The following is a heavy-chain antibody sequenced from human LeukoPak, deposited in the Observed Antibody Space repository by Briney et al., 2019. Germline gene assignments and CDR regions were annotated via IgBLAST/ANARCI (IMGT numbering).Heavy chain of an antibody. J-gene: IGHJ3*02. CDR2: IKQDGSEK. D-gene: IGHD6-19*01. CDR1: GFTFSSYW. CDR3: ARVYRSGWKWDAFDI. Sequence: GGSLRLSCAASGFTFSSYWMSWVRQAPGKGLEWVANIKQDGSEKYYVDSVKGRFTISRDNAKNSLYLQMNSLRAEDTAVYYCARVYRSGWKWDAFDIWGQGTMVTVSS. V-gene: IGHV3-7*01.